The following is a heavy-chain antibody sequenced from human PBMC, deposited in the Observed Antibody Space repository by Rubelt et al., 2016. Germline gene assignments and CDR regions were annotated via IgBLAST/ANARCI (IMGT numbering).Heavy chain of an antibody. V-gene: IGHV6-1*01. Sequence: VQLQESGPGLVKPSQTLSVTCVISGDSVSRDSTAWNWFRQSPSRGLEWLGRTYYRSKWYNDYEASVKSRININPDTSKNQISLQMHAVTPEDTAVYYCARADRSSGWYGVGLWGQGTLITVSS. CDR3: ARADRSSGWYGVGL. CDR2: TYYRSKWYN. CDR1: GDSVSRDSTA. J-gene: IGHJ4*02. D-gene: IGHD6-19*01.